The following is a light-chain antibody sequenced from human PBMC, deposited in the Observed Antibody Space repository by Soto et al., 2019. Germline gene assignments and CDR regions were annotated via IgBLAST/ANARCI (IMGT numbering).Light chain of an antibody. V-gene: IGKV1-39*01. J-gene: IGKJ1*01. CDR1: QSVSRF. CDR2: GAS. Sequence: DIQMTQPPSSLSASVGGGVTITCRASQSVSRFLNWYQQKPGKAPHLLIIGASTLQEGVPSRFSGSGSGTDFTLTISSVQPEDFATYYCQQTHSAPRTFGQGTRVEIK. CDR3: QQTHSAPRT.